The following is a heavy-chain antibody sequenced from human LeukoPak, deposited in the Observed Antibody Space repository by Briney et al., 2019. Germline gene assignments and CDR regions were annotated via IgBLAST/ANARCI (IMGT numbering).Heavy chain of an antibody. CDR3: ATETNGRHYDY. J-gene: IGHJ4*02. Sequence: GGSLRLSCTASGLTFSTSGFNWVRQAPGKGLEWVASIGPTGSDRCHADSIKGRFAISRDNANNFLYLQMNSLRAEDTAVYYCATETNGRHYDYWGQGTLLTVSS. D-gene: IGHD1-14*01. CDR2: IGPTGSDR. V-gene: IGHV3-21*06. CDR1: GLTFSTSG.